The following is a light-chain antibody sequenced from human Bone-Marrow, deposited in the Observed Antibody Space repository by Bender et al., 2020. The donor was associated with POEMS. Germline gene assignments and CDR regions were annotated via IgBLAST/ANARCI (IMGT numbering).Light chain of an antibody. CDR2: SNY. CDR3: TSFTTANTWV. CDR1: DSNFGGNN. V-gene: IGLV1-44*01. J-gene: IGLJ3*02. Sequence: QSVLTQPPSVSGTLGQSVIISCSGTDSNFGGNNVNWYQHLPGTAPRLVVYSNYQRPSGVPARFSGSKSGNTASLTISGLQTEDEADYYCTSFTTANTWVFGGGTKLTVL.